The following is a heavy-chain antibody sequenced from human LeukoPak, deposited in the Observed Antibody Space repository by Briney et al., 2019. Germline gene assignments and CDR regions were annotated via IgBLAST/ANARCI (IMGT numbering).Heavy chain of an antibody. J-gene: IGHJ4*02. Sequence: GGSLRLSCTVSGFTFSNYDMHWVRQAPGKGLECVSTVSGSGASTYYADSVRGRFTISRDNSKNTLYLQMNSLRAEDTAVYYCAKGGSSWRDFDYWGQGTLVTVSS. CDR2: VSGSGAST. V-gene: IGHV3-23*01. CDR3: AKGGSSWRDFDY. D-gene: IGHD6-13*01. CDR1: GFTFSNYD.